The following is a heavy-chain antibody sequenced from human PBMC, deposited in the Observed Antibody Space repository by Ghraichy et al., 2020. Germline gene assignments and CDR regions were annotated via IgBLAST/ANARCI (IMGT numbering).Heavy chain of an antibody. CDR2: TSKDGSNK. Sequence: GGSLRLSCAASGFTFSSFALHWVRQAPGKGLEWVALTSKDGSNKYYADSVNGRFTISRDNSKNTLYLQMNSLRAEDTAVYYCARPIATRRGFDYWGQGTLVTVSS. CDR3: ARPIATRRGFDY. D-gene: IGHD6-6*01. V-gene: IGHV3-30-3*01. CDR1: GFTFSSFA. J-gene: IGHJ4*02.